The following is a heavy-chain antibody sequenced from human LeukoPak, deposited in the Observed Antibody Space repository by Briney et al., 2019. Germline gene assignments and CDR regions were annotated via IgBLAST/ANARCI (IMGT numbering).Heavy chain of an antibody. V-gene: IGHV1-18*01. Sequence: ASVKVSCKASGYIFTSYGISWVRQAPGQGLEWMGWISAYNGNTNYAQKLQGRVTMTTDTSTHTAYMELRSLRTDEPAVSYCERVPIEDVLAWFFKDYWGQGTLVTVS. CDR3: ERVPIEDVLAWFFKDY. CDR1: GYIFTSYG. D-gene: IGHD3-3*01. J-gene: IGHJ4*02. CDR2: ISAYNGNT.